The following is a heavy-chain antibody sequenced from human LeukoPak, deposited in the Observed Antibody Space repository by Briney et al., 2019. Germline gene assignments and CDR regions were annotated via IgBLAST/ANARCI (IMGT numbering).Heavy chain of an antibody. J-gene: IGHJ4*02. CDR3: ARLGSSSSLYYFAY. Sequence: SETLSLTCTVSGGSISSSSYYWGWIRQPPGKGLEWIGSIYYSGSTYYNPSLKSRVTISVDTSKNQFSLKLRSMTAADTAVYYCARLGSSSSLYYFAYWGQGIPVTVSS. D-gene: IGHD6-6*01. CDR1: GGSISSSSYY. V-gene: IGHV4-39*01. CDR2: IYYSGST.